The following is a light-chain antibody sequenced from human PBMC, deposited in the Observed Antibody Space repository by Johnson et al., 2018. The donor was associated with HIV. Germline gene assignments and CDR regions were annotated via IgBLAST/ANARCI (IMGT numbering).Light chain of an antibody. CDR1: SSNIGNNY. J-gene: IGLJ1*01. CDR2: DNN. V-gene: IGLV1-51*01. CDR3: GTWDSGLGAVYV. Sequence: QSVLTQPPSVSAAPGQRVTISCSGSSSNIGNNYVSWYQHLPGTAPKLLIYDNNKRPSGIPDRFSGSKSGTSATLGITGLKTGDEADYYCGTWDSGLGAVYVFGPGTKVTVL.